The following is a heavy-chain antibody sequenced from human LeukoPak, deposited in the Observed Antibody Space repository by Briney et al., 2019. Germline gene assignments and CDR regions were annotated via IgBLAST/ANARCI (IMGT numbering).Heavy chain of an antibody. CDR3: AKSYSGSYRNWFDP. D-gene: IGHD1-26*01. Sequence: PGGSLRLSCAASGLTFSSYGMRWVRQAPGKGLEWVAVISYDGSNKYYADSVKGRFTISRDNSKNTLYLQMNSLRAEDTAVYYCAKSYSGSYRNWFDPWGQGTLVTVSS. V-gene: IGHV3-30*18. CDR1: GLTFSSYG. CDR2: ISYDGSNK. J-gene: IGHJ5*02.